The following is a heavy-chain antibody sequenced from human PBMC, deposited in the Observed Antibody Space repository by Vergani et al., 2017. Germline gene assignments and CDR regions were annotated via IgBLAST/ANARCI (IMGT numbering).Heavy chain of an antibody. CDR3: ARVTGYSGYDSSFYMDV. Sequence: EVQLVQSGVEVKKPGESLKISCQDSGYNFTSNWIGWVRQMPGKGLEWMGVISVGDSDTRYSPSFQGHVTISADKSFTTAYLQWSSLKASDTAMYFCARVTGYSGYDSSFYMDVWGKGTTVTVSS. CDR2: ISVGDSDT. J-gene: IGHJ6*03. D-gene: IGHD5-12*01. CDR1: GYNFTSNW. V-gene: IGHV5-51*03.